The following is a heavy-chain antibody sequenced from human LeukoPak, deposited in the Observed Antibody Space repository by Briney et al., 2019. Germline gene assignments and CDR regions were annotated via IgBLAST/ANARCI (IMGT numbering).Heavy chain of an antibody. V-gene: IGHV4-4*07. D-gene: IGHD6-13*01. CDR3: ARFGSSSWYSDY. Sequence: SETLSLTCTVSGGSISSYYWSWIRQPAGKGLEWIGRIYTSGSTNYNPSLKSRVTMSVDTSKNQFSLKLRSVTAADTAVYYCARFGSSSWYSDYWGQGTLVTVSS. CDR1: GGSISSYY. J-gene: IGHJ4*02. CDR2: IYTSGST.